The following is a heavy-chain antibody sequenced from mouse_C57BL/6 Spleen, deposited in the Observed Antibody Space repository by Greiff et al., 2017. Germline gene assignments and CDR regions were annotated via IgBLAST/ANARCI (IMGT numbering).Heavy chain of an antibody. CDR3: ARSPNYHAMDY. J-gene: IGHJ4*01. V-gene: IGHV1-64*01. CDR1: CYTFTSNS. CDR2: IPPYSGST. Sequence: VQLQQPGAELVKPGASVKLSCKASCYTFTSNSLHWVKQRPGQGLEWIGMIPPYSGSTNYNEKFKSKATLTVNKSSSTAYMQLSSLTSEDSAVYYCARSPNYHAMDYWGQGTSVTVSS.